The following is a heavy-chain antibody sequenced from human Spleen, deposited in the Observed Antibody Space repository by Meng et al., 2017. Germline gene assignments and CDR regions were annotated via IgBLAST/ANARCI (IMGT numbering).Heavy chain of an antibody. V-gene: IGHV3-72*01. J-gene: IGHJ4*02. CDR2: TRNKANSYTT. D-gene: IGHD6-13*01. Sequence: GESLKISCAASGFTFTDHYMNWVRQAPGKGLEWVGRTRNKANSYTTEYAASVKGRFTISRDDSKDSLYLQMNSLRAEDTALYYCANIALEGQNDYWGQGTLVTVSS. CDR1: GFTFTDHY. CDR3: ANIALEGQNDY.